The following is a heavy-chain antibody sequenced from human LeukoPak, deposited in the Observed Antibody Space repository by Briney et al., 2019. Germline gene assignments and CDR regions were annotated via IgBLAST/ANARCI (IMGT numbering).Heavy chain of an antibody. V-gene: IGHV4-59*08. D-gene: IGHD3-10*01. CDR3: AREKIRGYYYYYMDV. CDR1: GGSISSYY. J-gene: IGHJ6*03. Sequence: NASETLSLTCTVSGGSISSYYWSWIRQPPGKGLEWIGYIYYSGSTNYNPSLKSRVTISVDTSKNQFSLKLSSVTAADTAVYYCAREKIRGYYYYYMDVWGKGTTVTISS. CDR2: IYYSGST.